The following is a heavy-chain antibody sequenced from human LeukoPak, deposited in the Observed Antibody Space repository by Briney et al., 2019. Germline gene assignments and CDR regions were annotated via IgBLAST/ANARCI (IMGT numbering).Heavy chain of an antibody. CDR1: GDSISSSSYY. CDR3: ARQTWIQLWFFDY. J-gene: IGHJ4*02. D-gene: IGHD5-18*01. V-gene: IGHV4-39*01. Sequence: SETLSLTCTVSGDSISSSSYYWVWIRQSPGKGLEWIGSVYYSGSTYYNPSLKSRVTMSVDTSKNRLSLKLNSVTAADTAVFYCARQTWIQLWFFDYWGQGTLVTVSS. CDR2: VYYSGST.